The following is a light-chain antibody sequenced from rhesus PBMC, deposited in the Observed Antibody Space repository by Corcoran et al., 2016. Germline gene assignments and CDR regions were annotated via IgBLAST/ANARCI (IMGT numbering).Light chain of an antibody. CDR3: QQHDNSPFT. J-gene: IGKJ3*01. V-gene: IGKV1-69*01. CDR1: QGISNW. CDR2: RAS. Sequence: DIQMTQSPSSLSASVGDRVTITCRASQGISNWLAWYQQKPGKAPKLLIYRASTLETGGPSRFSGSGSGTDFTLTIRSLQPEDIATYYCQQHDNSPFTFGPGTKLDIK.